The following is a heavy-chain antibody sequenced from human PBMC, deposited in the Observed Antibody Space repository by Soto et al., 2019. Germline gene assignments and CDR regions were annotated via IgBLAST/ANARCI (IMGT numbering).Heavy chain of an antibody. J-gene: IGHJ4*02. CDR2: IYSGTT. D-gene: IGHD6-19*01. CDR1: GGTIISGGYS. CDR3: GREDSGAFIDF. V-gene: IGHV4-30-2*01. Sequence: SETLSLTCAVSGGTIISGGYSLSWIRQPPGKGLEWIGYIYSGTTHYNPSLESRVTIAMDRSKNQVSLSLKSVTAADTAVYYCGREDSGAFIDFWGQGTRVTVYS.